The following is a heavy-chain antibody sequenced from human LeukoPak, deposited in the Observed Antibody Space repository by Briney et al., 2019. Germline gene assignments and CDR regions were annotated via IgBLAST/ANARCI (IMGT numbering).Heavy chain of an antibody. V-gene: IGHV3-23*01. Sequence: GGSLRLSCAASGFTFSSYGMSWVRQAPGKGREWVSAISGSGGSTYCADSVKGRFTISRDNSKNTLYLQMNSLRAEDTAVYYCAKDQGYSYGPLDYWGQGTLVTVSS. D-gene: IGHD5-18*01. J-gene: IGHJ4*02. CDR2: ISGSGGST. CDR1: GFTFSSYG. CDR3: AKDQGYSYGPLDY.